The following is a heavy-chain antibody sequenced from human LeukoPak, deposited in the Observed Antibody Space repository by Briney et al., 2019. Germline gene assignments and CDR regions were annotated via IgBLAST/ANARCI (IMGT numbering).Heavy chain of an antibody. J-gene: IGHJ6*03. Sequence: PSETLSLTCTVSGGSISSSSYYWGWIRQPPGKGLEWIGSIYYSGSTYYNPSLKSRVTISVDTSKNQFSLKLSSVTAADTAVYYCARDTANYYDSSGYYPNYYYYYMDVWGKGTTVTVSS. V-gene: IGHV4-39*02. D-gene: IGHD3-22*01. CDR3: ARDTANYYDSSGYYPNYYYYYMDV. CDR2: IYYSGST. CDR1: GGSISSSSYY.